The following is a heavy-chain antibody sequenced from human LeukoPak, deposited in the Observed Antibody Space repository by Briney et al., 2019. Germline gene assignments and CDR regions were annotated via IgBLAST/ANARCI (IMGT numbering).Heavy chain of an antibody. V-gene: IGHV1-69*04. CDR1: GGTFSNFA. CDR3: AREMGDREFYFDY. CDR2: IIPIVDIT. J-gene: IGHJ4*02. Sequence: SVKVSCKASGGTFSNFAFSWLRQAPGQGLQWVGRIIPIVDITSYAQNFKGRVTITADESTTTAYMELSSLRSEDTAVYYCAREMGDREFYFDYWGQGTLVTVSS. D-gene: IGHD3-10*01.